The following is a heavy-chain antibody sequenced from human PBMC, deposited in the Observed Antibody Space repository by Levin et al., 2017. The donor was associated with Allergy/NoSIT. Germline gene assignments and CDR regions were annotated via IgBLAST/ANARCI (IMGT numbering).Heavy chain of an antibody. V-gene: IGHV3-53*01. CDR3: VGIWFGELLEY. Sequence: GESLKISCAASGFTVSSNYMSWVRQAPGKGLEWVSVIYSGGSTYYADSVKGRFTISRDNSKNTLYLQMNSLRAEDTAVYYCVGIWFGELLEYWGQGTLVTVSS. CDR1: GFTVSSNY. CDR2: IYSGGST. J-gene: IGHJ4*02. D-gene: IGHD3-10*01.